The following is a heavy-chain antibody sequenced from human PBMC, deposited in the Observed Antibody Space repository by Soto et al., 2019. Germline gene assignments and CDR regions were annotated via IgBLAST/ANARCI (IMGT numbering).Heavy chain of an antibody. CDR2: MNPNSGNT. V-gene: IGHV1-8*01. Sequence: EASVKVSCKASGYTFTSYDINWVRQATGQGLEWMGWMNPNSGNTGYAQKFQGRVTMTRNTSISTAYMELSSLRSEDTAVYYCARSSHLYYYGSGSYSNWGQGTLVTVSS. D-gene: IGHD3-10*01. CDR1: GYTFTSYD. CDR3: ARSSHLYYYGSGSYSN. J-gene: IGHJ4*02.